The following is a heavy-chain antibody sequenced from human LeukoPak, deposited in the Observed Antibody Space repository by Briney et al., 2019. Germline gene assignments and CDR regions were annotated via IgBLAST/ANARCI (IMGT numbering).Heavy chain of an antibody. CDR1: GGTFRSYA. D-gene: IGHD4-17*01. J-gene: IGHJ6*03. CDR3: AMYGDYVMGYYYYYMDV. CDR2: IIPIFGTA. Sequence: SVKVSCKASGGTFRSYAISWVRQAPGQGLEWMGGIIPIFGTANYAQKFQGRVTITADESTSTAYMELSSLRSEDTAVYYCAMYGDYVMGYYYYYMDVWGKGTTVTVSS. V-gene: IGHV1-69*13.